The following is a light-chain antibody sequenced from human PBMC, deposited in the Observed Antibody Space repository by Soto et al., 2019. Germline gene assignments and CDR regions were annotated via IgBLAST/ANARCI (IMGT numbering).Light chain of an antibody. CDR1: QTISSW. J-gene: IGKJ1*01. V-gene: IGKV1-5*01. CDR3: QQYNYYSRT. CDR2: GAS. Sequence: DIQLTQSPSTLSASVGDRVTITCRASQTISSWLAWYQQKPGTAPKLLIYGASSLPSGVSSRFSGSESGTEFTLTIRSLQPDDFATYYCQQYNYYSRTFGPGTKVDIK.